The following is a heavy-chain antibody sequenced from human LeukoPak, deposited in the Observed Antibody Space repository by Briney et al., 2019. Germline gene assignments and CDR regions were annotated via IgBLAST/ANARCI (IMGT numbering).Heavy chain of an antibody. V-gene: IGHV4/OR15-8*02. CDR2: ISLAGQT. D-gene: IGHD1-26*01. CDR1: GRSISGTNW. J-gene: IGHJ4*02. Sequence: NPSETLSLTCGVSGRSISGTNWWSWVRQPPGQGLEWIGEISLAGQTNYNPSLNGRVTMSLDKSSNQLSLHLTSVTAADTATYFCSRESGPFCPFGYWGQGTLVIVSS. CDR3: SRESGPFCPFGY.